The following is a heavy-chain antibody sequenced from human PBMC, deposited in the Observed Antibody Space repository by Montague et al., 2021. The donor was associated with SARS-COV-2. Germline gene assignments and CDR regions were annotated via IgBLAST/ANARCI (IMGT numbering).Heavy chain of an antibody. D-gene: IGHD3-22*01. CDR3: ARAGEDYYYDSSGFLY. V-gene: IGHV3-48*03. CDR2: ISNSGDTK. CDR1: GFIFSSYE. J-gene: IGHJ4*02. Sequence: SRSLSWAASGFIFSSYEMNWVRQAPGKGLEWVSYISNSGDTKYYADSVKGRFTISRDNAKNSLYLQMSSLRAEDTAVYYCARAGEDYYYDSSGFLYWGQGILVTVSP.